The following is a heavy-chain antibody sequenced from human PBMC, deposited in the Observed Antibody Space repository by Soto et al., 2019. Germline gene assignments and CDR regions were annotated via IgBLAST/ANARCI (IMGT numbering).Heavy chain of an antibody. Sequence: SETLSLTCAVYGGSFSGYYCTWIRQPPGKGLEWIGEINHSGSTNYNPSLKSRVTISVDTSKNQFSLKLSSVTAADTAVYYCERQRKTMVRGTLEPWGQGTLVTVTS. D-gene: IGHD3-10*01. V-gene: IGHV4-34*01. CDR2: INHSGST. CDR1: GGSFSGYY. J-gene: IGHJ5*02. CDR3: ERQRKTMVRGTLEP.